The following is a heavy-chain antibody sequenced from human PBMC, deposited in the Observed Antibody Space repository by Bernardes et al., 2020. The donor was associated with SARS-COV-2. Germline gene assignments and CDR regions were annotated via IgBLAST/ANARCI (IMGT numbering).Heavy chain of an antibody. V-gene: IGHV4-39*01. Sequence: LYLTCTVSGGSISSSSYSWGWIRQPPGNGLEWIGSIYYSGSTSYNPSLKSRVTISVDTSKNQFSLKLCSVTAADTAVYYCASPPYCSGGSCIDYWGQGTLVTVSS. CDR3: ASPPYCSGGSCIDY. D-gene: IGHD2-15*01. J-gene: IGHJ4*02. CDR2: IYYSGST. CDR1: GGSISSSSYS.